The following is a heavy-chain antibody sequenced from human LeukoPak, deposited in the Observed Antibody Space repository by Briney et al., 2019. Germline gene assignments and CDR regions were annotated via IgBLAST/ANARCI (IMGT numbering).Heavy chain of an antibody. CDR3: ARGYYGSGSYSWFDP. D-gene: IGHD3-10*01. CDR1: GGSISSGGYS. J-gene: IGHJ5*02. CDR2: IYHSGST. Sequence: SETLSLTCAVSGGSISSGGYSWNWIRRPPGKGLEWIGYIYHSGSTYYNPSLKSRVTISVDRSKNQFSLKLSSVTAADTAVYYCARGYYGSGSYSWFDPWGQGTLVTVSS. V-gene: IGHV4-30-2*01.